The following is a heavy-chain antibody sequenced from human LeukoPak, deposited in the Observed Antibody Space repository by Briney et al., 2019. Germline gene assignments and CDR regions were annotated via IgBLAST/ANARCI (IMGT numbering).Heavy chain of an antibody. Sequence: GGSLRLSCAASGFTFSSYGMHWVRQAPGKGLEWVAVISYDGSNKYYADSVKGRFTISRDNSKNTLYLQMNSLRAEDTAVYYCARGMGLYYYDSSGYDYWGQGTLVTVSS. CDR1: GFTFSSYG. J-gene: IGHJ4*02. D-gene: IGHD3-22*01. CDR2: ISYDGSNK. CDR3: ARGMGLYYYDSSGYDY. V-gene: IGHV3-30*03.